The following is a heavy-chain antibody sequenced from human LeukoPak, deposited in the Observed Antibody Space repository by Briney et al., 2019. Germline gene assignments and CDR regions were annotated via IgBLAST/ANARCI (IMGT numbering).Heavy chain of an antibody. J-gene: IGHJ4*02. Sequence: GGSLRLSCAASGFTFSNYVMSWVRQPPGKGLEWVATISGGGGSTYYADSVKGRFIISRDNSINTLYLQVKSLRAEDTAAYYCAKTMGSSWLFDYWGQGTLVTVSS. V-gene: IGHV3-23*01. D-gene: IGHD6-6*01. CDR2: ISGGGGST. CDR1: GFTFSNYV. CDR3: AKTMGSSWLFDY.